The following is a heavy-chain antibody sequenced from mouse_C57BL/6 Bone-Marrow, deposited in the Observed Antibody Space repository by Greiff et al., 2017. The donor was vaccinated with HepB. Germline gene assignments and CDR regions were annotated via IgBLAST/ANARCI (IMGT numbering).Heavy chain of an antibody. CDR2: INPYNGGT. CDR1: GYTFTDYY. D-gene: IGHD1-1*01. CDR3: ARGRYYYGSSLFAY. Sequence: EVKLMESGPVLVKPGASVKMSCKASGYTFTDYYMNWVKQSHGKSLEWIGVINPYNGGTSYNQKFKGKATLTVDKSSSTAYMELNSLTSEDSAVYYCARGRYYYGSSLFAYWGQGTLVTVSA. J-gene: IGHJ3*01. V-gene: IGHV1-19*01.